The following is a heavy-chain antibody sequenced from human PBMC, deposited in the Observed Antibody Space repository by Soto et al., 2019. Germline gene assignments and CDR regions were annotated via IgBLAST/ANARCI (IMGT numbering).Heavy chain of an antibody. D-gene: IGHD3-16*02. CDR2: IKSKIDGGTM. CDR1: GFTFSNAW. J-gene: IGHJ4*02. CDR3: TTYDYIWVSDRYRWAY. Sequence: EVQLVESGGGLVKPGGSLRLSCAASGFTFSNAWMSWVRQAPGKGLEWVARIKSKIDGGTMDHAAPVKGRFTISRDDSKNTLYLQMDSLETEDTAVYYCTTYDYIWVSDRYRWAYWGQGVLVTVSS. V-gene: IGHV3-15*01.